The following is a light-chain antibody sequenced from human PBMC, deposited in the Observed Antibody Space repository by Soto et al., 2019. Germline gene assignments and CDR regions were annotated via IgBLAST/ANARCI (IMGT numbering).Light chain of an antibody. CDR2: GAS. CDR3: QQYNNWPPVT. J-gene: IGKJ1*01. Sequence: EIVMTQSPATLSVSPGERATLSCRASQSVSSNLAWYQQKPGQAPRLLIYGASTRATGIPARFSGSGSGTEFTLTVSSLQSEDFAVYYCQQYNNWPPVTFGQGTKVEIK. V-gene: IGKV3-15*01. CDR1: QSVSSN.